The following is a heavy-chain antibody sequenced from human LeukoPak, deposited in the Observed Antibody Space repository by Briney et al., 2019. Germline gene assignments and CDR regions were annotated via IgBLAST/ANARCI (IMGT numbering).Heavy chain of an antibody. CDR3: ARDRITDFWSGYYTNYFDY. Sequence: PGGSLRLSCAASGFTFSTNGMTWVRQAPGKGLEWVATINQDGSEKYYVDSVKGRFTISRDNAKNSLFLQMNSLRAEDTAVYYCARDRITDFWSGYYTNYFDYWGQGTLVTVSS. V-gene: IGHV3-7*01. J-gene: IGHJ4*02. D-gene: IGHD3-3*01. CDR1: GFTFSTNG. CDR2: INQDGSEK.